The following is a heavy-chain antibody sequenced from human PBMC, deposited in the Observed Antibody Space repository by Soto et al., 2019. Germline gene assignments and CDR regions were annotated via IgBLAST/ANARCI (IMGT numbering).Heavy chain of an antibody. CDR1: GFTFTNYA. J-gene: IGHJ4*02. D-gene: IGHD3-22*01. CDR3: AKGMYNYDSSGYRLFDY. Sequence: GGSLRLSCVASGFTFTNYAINWVRQAPGKGLEWVSGIGVSGASTYYADSVKGRFTVSRDNSKNTVYLQMNSLRVEDTAVYFCAKGMYNYDSSGYRLFDYWGQGTRVTVS. V-gene: IGHV3-23*01. CDR2: IGVSGAST.